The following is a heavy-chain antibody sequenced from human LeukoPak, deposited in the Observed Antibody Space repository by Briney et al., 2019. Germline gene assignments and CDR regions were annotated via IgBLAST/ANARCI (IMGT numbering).Heavy chain of an antibody. CDR3: AREAVVPFFDY. CDR1: GFTFSSYT. CDR2: IYSGGST. J-gene: IGHJ4*02. Sequence: GGSLRLSCAASGFTFSSYTINWVRQAPGKGLEWVSLIYSGGSTYYADSVKGRFTISRDNSKNTLYLQMNSLRAEDTAVYYCAREAVVPFFDYWGQGTLVTVSS. V-gene: IGHV3-66*01. D-gene: IGHD2-15*01.